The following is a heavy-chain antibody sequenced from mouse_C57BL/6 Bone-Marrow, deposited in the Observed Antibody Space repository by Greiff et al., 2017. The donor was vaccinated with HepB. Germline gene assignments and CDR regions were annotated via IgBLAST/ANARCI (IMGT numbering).Heavy chain of an antibody. J-gene: IGHJ2*01. Sequence: QVQLKESGAELARPGASVKLSCKASGYTFTSYGISWVKQRTGQGLEWIGEIYPRSGNTYYNEKFKGKATLTADKSSSTAYRELRSLTSEDSAVYFCARRNYYGSSRYYFDYWGQGTTLTVSS. CDR2: IYPRSGNT. CDR1: GYTFTSYG. CDR3: ARRNYYGSSRYYFDY. V-gene: IGHV1-81*01. D-gene: IGHD1-1*01.